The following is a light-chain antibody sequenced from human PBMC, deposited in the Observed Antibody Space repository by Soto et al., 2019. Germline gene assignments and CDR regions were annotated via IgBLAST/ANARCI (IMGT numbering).Light chain of an antibody. Sequence: DIVMTPSPDSLAVSLGERAAINCKSSQSILSTSNNKNYLAWYQQKPGQPPKLLIYWASTRESGVPDRFSGSGSGTDFTLTISSLQAEDVAVYYCQQYYTTPPYTFGQGTKLEIK. J-gene: IGKJ2*01. CDR2: WAS. CDR3: QQYYTTPPYT. CDR1: QSILSTSNNKNY. V-gene: IGKV4-1*01.